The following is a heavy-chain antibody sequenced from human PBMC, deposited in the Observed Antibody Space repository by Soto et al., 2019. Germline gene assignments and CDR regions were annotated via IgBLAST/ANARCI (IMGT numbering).Heavy chain of an antibody. V-gene: IGHV4-4*02. CDR3: ARLNLETRGGRKPYYYYYYMDV. CDR2: IYHSGST. Sequence: SETLSLTCAVSSGSISSSNWWSWVRQPPGKGLEWIGEIYHSGSTNYNPSLKSRVTISVDKSKNQFSLKLSSVTAADTAVYYCARLNLETRGGRKPYYYYYYMDVWGKGTTVTVSS. CDR1: SGSISSSNW. J-gene: IGHJ6*03. D-gene: IGHD2-15*01.